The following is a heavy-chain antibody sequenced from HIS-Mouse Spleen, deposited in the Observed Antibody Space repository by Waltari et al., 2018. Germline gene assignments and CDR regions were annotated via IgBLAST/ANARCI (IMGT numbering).Heavy chain of an antibody. D-gene: IGHD3-10*01. Sequence: EVQLVETGGGLIQPGGSLSLSCAASGFPVSSNYMSWVRQAPGKGLEGVSVIYSCGSTYYADSVKGRFTISRDNSKNTLYLQMNSLRAEDTAVYYCARHYYYGSGSYYFDYWGQGTLVTVSS. CDR1: GFPVSSNY. CDR2: IYSCGST. CDR3: ARHYYYGSGSYYFDY. V-gene: IGHV3-53*02. J-gene: IGHJ4*02.